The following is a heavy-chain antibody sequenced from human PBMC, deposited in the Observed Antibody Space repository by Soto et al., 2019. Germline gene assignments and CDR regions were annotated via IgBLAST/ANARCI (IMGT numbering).Heavy chain of an antibody. D-gene: IGHD3-16*02. J-gene: IGHJ4*02. CDR3: ARGKLSDYVWGSYRYHFDY. CDR2: INHSGST. V-gene: IGHV4-34*01. CDR1: GGSFSGYY. Sequence: SETLSLTCAVYGGSFSGYYWSWIRQPPGKGLGWIGEINHSGSTNYNPSLKSRVTISVDTSKNQFSLKLSSVTAADTAVYYCARGKLSDYVWGSYRYHFDYWGQGTVVTVSS.